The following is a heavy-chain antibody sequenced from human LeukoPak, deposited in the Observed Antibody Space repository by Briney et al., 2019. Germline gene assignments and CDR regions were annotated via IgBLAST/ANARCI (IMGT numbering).Heavy chain of an antibody. CDR1: GFGVSSNY. CDR2: LYASGIT. V-gene: IGHV3-66*01. CDR3: AREGDYDFWSGQYRGAFDI. Sequence: GGSLRLSCAASGFGVSSNYMSWVRQAPGKGLEWVSVLYASGITKYADSVKGRFTISRDTSDNTLNLQMNGLGAEDTAVYYCAREGDYDFWSGQYRGAFDIWGQGTMVTVSS. D-gene: IGHD3-3*01. J-gene: IGHJ3*02.